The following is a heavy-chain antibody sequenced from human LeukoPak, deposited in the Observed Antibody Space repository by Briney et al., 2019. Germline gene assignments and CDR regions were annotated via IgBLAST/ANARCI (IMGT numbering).Heavy chain of an antibody. J-gene: IGHJ4*02. CDR3: AKDRGSGWYYQAFDF. CDR2: ISSSGSGGNT. V-gene: IGHV3-23*01. CDR1: GFTFDDYA. D-gene: IGHD6-19*01. Sequence: GGSLRLSCAASGFTFDDYAMHWVRQAPGKGLEWVSGISSSGSGGNTYYADSVKGRFTISRDNSKNTLYLQLNSLRAEDTAVYYCAKDRGSGWYYQAFDFWGQGTLVTVSS.